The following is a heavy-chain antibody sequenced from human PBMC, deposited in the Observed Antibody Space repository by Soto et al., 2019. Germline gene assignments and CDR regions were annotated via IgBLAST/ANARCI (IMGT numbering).Heavy chain of an antibody. D-gene: IGHD2-2*01. V-gene: IGHV1-2*04. CDR1: GYTFTGHY. CDR2: INPNSGGT. J-gene: IGHJ3*02. Sequence: GASVKVSFKASGYTFTGHYMHWGRQAPGQGVEWMGWINPNSGGTNYAQKFQGWVTMTRDTSISTAYMELSRLRSDDTAVYYCARAQYRSSTSCSDDAFDIWGQGTMVTVSS. CDR3: ARAQYRSSTSCSDDAFDI.